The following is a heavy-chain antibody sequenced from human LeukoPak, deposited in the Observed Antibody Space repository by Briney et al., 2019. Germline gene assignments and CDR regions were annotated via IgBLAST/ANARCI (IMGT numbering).Heavy chain of an antibody. D-gene: IGHD3-22*01. CDR3: ASSITMISQADY. V-gene: IGHV4-31*03. J-gene: IGHJ4*02. Sequence: PSETLSLTCTVSGGSISSGGYYWSWIRQHPGKGLEWIGYIYYSGSTYYNPSLKSRVTITVDTSKNQFSLKLSSVTAADTAVYYCASSITMISQADYWGQGTLVTVSS. CDR1: GGSISSGGYY. CDR2: IYYSGST.